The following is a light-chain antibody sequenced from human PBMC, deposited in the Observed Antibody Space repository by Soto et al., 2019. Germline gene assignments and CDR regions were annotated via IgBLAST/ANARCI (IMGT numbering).Light chain of an antibody. CDR2: DAS. CDR1: QSVRSGY. J-gene: IGKJ5*01. Sequence: EIVLTQSPGTLSLSPGERATLSCRASQSVRSGYLAWYQQKPGQAPRLLIYDASDRATGIPARFSGSGSGTDFTLTISSLEPEDFAVYYCHQRSNWPPDSFGQGTRLEIK. V-gene: IGKV3-11*01. CDR3: HQRSNWPPDS.